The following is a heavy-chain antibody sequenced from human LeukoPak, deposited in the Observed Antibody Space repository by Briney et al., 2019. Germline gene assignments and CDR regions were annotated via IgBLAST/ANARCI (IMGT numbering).Heavy chain of an antibody. CDR1: GFTFSDYY. CDR2: ISSSGSTI. D-gene: IGHD2-15*01. CDR3: ARDRLVVAATGYYYYMDV. J-gene: IGHJ6*03. V-gene: IGHV3-11*04. Sequence: GGSLRLSCAASGFTFSDYYISWIRHAPGKGLEWVSYISSSGSTIYYADSVKGRFTISRDNAKNSLYLQMNSLRAEDTAVYYCARDRLVVAATGYYYYMDVWGKGTTVTVSS.